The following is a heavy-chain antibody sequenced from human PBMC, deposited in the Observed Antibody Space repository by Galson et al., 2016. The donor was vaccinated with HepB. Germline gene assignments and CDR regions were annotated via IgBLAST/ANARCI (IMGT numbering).Heavy chain of an antibody. CDR3: ARVRRVPVAGTATYFFDP. D-gene: IGHD6-19*01. V-gene: IGHV3-7*01. CDR1: GFTFSTYW. Sequence: SLRLSCAGSGFTFSTYWMTWVRQAPGKGLEWVASIKQDGTETFYVDSVKGRFTVSRDNAKNSLYLQMKSLRAEDTAVYYRARVRRVPVAGTATYFFDPWGRGTLVTVSS. J-gene: IGHJ2*01. CDR2: IKQDGTET.